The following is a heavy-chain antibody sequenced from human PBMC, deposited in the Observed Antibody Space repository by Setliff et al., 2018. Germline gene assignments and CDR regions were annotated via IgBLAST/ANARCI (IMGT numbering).Heavy chain of an antibody. V-gene: IGHV3-21*04. Sequence: GGSLRLSCAASGFTFSSYTMNWVRQAPGQGLEWVSSIDSSSTWIYYADSVKGRFTISRDNAKNSLYLQMNSLRAEDTAVYYCASLGSYPTRADYWGQGTLVTVSS. CDR1: GFTFSSYT. J-gene: IGHJ4*02. D-gene: IGHD1-26*01. CDR3: ASLGSYPTRADY. CDR2: IDSSSTWI.